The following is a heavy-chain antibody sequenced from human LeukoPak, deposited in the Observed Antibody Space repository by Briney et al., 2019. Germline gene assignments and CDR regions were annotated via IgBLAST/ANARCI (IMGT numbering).Heavy chain of an antibody. D-gene: IGHD3-10*01. Sequence: SETLSLTCAVYGGSFSGYYWSWIRQPPGKGLEWIGEINHSGSTNHNPSLKSRVTISVDTSKNQFSLKLSSVTAADTAVYYCARGRQFGESYYYYYYMDVWGKGTTVTVSS. V-gene: IGHV4-34*01. J-gene: IGHJ6*03. CDR2: INHSGST. CDR1: GGSFSGYY. CDR3: ARGRQFGESYYYYYYMDV.